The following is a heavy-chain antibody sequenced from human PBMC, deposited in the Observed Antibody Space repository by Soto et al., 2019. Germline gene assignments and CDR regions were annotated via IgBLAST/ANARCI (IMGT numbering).Heavy chain of an antibody. D-gene: IGHD3-3*01. J-gene: IGHJ6*02. CDR1: GFTFDDYA. CDR3: AKDMGRAVFGVVTHCGGWGMDV. CDR2: ISWNSGSI. V-gene: IGHV3-9*01. Sequence: EVQLVESGGGLVQPGRSLRLSCAASGFTFDDYAMHWVRQAPGKGLEWVSGISWNSGSIGYADSVKGRFTISRDNAKNALYLQMNSLRAEDTALYYCAKDMGRAVFGVVTHCGGWGMDVGGQGTTVTVSS.